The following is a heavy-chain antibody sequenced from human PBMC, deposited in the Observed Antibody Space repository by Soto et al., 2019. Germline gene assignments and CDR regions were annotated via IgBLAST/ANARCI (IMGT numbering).Heavy chain of an antibody. CDR3: VRASTLDY. V-gene: IGHV4-39*01. CDR1: GAKINRGSYY. Sequence: QLQLQESGPGLVKPPETLSLTCSVSGAKINRGSYYWGWVRQPPGKGLEWIGSIYYSGNAYYSPSLKNRVTISVDTSKNQFSLKVNSVTSADTAVYYCVRASTLDYWGQGILVTVSS. J-gene: IGHJ4*02. CDR2: IYYSGNA.